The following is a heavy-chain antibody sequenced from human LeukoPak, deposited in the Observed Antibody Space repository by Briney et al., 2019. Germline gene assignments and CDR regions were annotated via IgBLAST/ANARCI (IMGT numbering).Heavy chain of an antibody. CDR1: GFTFDDYA. V-gene: IGHV3-9*01. CDR3: AKGALLIWFGAAQYGMDV. CDR2: ISWNSGSI. D-gene: IGHD3-10*01. J-gene: IGHJ6*02. Sequence: GRSLRLSCAASGFTFDDYAMHWVRQAPGKGLEWVSGISWNSGSIGYADSVRGRFTISRDSAKNSLYLQMNSLRTEDTALYYCAKGALLIWFGAAQYGMDVWGQGTTVTVSS.